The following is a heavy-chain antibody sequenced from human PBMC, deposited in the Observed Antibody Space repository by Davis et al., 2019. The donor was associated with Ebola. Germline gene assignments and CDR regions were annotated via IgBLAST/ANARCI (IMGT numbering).Heavy chain of an antibody. Sequence: GGSLRLSCTASGFTFGDYAMSWVRQAPGKGLEWVGFIRSKTDGGTTDYAAHVKGRFTISRDDSKNTLYLQMNSLKTEDTAVYYCTTWWQLVDYWGQGTLVTVSS. D-gene: IGHD2-15*01. CDR3: TTWWQLVDY. CDR1: GFTFGDYA. V-gene: IGHV3-49*04. CDR2: IRSKTDGGTT. J-gene: IGHJ4*02.